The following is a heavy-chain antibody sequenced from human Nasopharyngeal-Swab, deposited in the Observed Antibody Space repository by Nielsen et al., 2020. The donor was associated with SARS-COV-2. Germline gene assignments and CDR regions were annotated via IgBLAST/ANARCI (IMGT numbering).Heavy chain of an antibody. CDR3: ATDLDHFGGENRFDS. Sequence: SEPLSLACIVGGDTLSRFWWSWIRQAPGKGLEWVGYISATGTTTYNPSLKSRATIFIDSSRRQFSLRLSSVTAADTAVYYCATDLDHFGGENRFDSWGQGTLVTVSS. D-gene: IGHD4-23*01. CDR1: GDTLSRFW. CDR2: ISATGTT. J-gene: IGHJ4*02. V-gene: IGHV4-4*08.